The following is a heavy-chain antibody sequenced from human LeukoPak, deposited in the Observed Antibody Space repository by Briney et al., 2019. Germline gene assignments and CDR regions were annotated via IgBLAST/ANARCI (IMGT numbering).Heavy chain of an antibody. D-gene: IGHD6-19*01. V-gene: IGHV4-4*07. CDR2: IYTSGST. Sequence: PSETLSLTCTVSGGSISSYYWSWIRQPAGKGLEWIGRIYTSGSTNYDPSLKSRVTMSVDTSKNQFSLKLSSVTAADTAVYYCARDRGQQWLWWFDPWGQGTLVTVSS. CDR1: GGSISSYY. CDR3: ARDRGQQWLWWFDP. J-gene: IGHJ5*02.